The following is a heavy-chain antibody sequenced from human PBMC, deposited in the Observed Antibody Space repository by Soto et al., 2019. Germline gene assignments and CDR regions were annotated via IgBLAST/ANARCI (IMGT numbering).Heavy chain of an antibody. CDR1: GGSISSGGYY. CDR3: ARDLEGAAAGTLDY. J-gene: IGHJ4*02. CDR2: ILYSGYT. D-gene: IGHD6-13*01. Sequence: PSGTLSLTCTVSGGSISSGGYYWSWIRQSPGKGLEWIGYILYSGYTSYNPSLKSRVTISVDTSKNQFSLKLSSVTAADTAVYYCARDLEGAAAGTLDYWGQGTLVTVSS. V-gene: IGHV4-61*08.